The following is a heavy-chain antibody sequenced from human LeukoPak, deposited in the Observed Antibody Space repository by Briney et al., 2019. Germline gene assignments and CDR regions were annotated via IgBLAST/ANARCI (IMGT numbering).Heavy chain of an antibody. J-gene: IGHJ4*02. CDR2: IWYDGSNK. V-gene: IGHV3-33*01. CDR3: ARSSGYSYGPFDY. D-gene: IGHD5-18*01. CDR1: GFTFSSYG. Sequence: GGSLTPSCAASGFTFSSYGMHWVRQAPGKGLEWVAVIWYDGSNKYYADSVKGRFTISRDNSKNTLYLQMNSLRAEDTAVYYCARSSGYSYGPFDYWGQGTLVTVSS.